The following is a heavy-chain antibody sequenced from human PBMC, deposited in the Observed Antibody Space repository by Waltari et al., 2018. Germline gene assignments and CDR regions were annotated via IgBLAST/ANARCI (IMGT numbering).Heavy chain of an antibody. Sequence: EVQLVQSGAEVKKPGESLKISCKGSGYSFNSYWIGWVRQMPGKGMEWMGVILPCDSAHRYSPSFQGQVTISADKAISTAYLQWSSLKASDTAMYYWARLGWVAARPGYFDYWGQGTLVTVSS. D-gene: IGHD6-6*01. CDR2: ILPCDSAH. V-gene: IGHV5-51*01. CDR1: GYSFNSYW. J-gene: IGHJ4*02. CDR3: ARLGWVAARPGYFDY.